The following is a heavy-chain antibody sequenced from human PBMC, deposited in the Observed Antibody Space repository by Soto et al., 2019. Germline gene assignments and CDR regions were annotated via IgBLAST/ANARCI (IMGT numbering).Heavy chain of an antibody. D-gene: IGHD5-12*01. Sequence: SETLSLTCTVSGGSISSYYWSWIRQPPGKGLEWIGYIYYSGSTNYNPSLKSRVTISVDTSKNQFSLKLSSVTAADTAVYYCARRHGTVALHGVFDYWGQGTLLTLSS. J-gene: IGHJ4*02. CDR3: ARRHGTVALHGVFDY. CDR1: GGSISSYY. CDR2: IYYSGST. V-gene: IGHV4-59*08.